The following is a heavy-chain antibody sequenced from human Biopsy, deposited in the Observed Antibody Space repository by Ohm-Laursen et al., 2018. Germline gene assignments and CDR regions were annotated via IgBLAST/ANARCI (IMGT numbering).Heavy chain of an antibody. CDR3: ARHPTGFWFDP. CDR2: IFYSGIT. J-gene: IGHJ5*02. CDR1: GGSIISYY. V-gene: IGHV4-59*04. Sequence: SDTLSLTCSVSGGSIISYYWTWIRQPPGKGLESIGSIFYSGITYYNPSLQSRATMSVDTSKNQFSLNLTSVTAADTAVYYCARHPTGFWFDPWGQGTLVIVSS.